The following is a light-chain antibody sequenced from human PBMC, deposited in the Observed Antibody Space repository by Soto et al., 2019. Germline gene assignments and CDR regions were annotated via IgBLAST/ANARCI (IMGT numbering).Light chain of an antibody. CDR3: CSYAGSDTYV. CDR1: SSDVGKYNL. Sequence: QSVLTQPASVSGSPGQSITISCTGTSSDVGKYNLVSWYQQHPDKAPKLMIYEDNKRPSGVSIRFSGSKSGNAASLTISGLQAEDEADYYCCSYAGSDTYVFGTGTKLTVL. V-gene: IGLV2-23*01. J-gene: IGLJ1*01. CDR2: EDN.